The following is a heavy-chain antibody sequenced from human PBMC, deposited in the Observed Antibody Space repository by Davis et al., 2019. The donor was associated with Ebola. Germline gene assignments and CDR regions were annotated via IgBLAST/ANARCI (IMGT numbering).Heavy chain of an antibody. CDR1: GFTFSSYS. V-gene: IGHV3-21*01. CDR3: ARAFTWGYGDTDDY. Sequence: GESLKISCAASGFTFSSYSMNWVRQAPGKGLEWVSSISSSSSYIYYADSVKGRFTISRDNAKNSLYLQMNSLRAEDTAVYYCARAFTWGYGDTDDYWGQGTLVTVSS. D-gene: IGHD4-17*01. J-gene: IGHJ4*02. CDR2: ISSSSSYI.